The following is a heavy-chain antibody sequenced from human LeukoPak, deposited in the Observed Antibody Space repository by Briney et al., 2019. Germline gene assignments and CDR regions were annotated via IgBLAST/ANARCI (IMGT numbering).Heavy chain of an antibody. J-gene: IGHJ5*02. CDR2: IYHSGST. CDR3: ARRGYCSSTSCYFDP. V-gene: IGHV4-39*07. CDR1: GGSISSSSYY. D-gene: IGHD2-2*01. Sequence: SETLSLTCTVSGGSISSSSYYWGWIRQPPGKGLEWIGYIYHSGSTYCNPSLKSRVTISVDRSKNQFSLKLSSVTAADTAVYYCARRGYCSSTSCYFDPWGQGTLVTVSS.